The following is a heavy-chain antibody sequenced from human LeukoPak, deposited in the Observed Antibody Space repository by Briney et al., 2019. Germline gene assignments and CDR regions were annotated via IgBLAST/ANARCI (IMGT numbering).Heavy chain of an antibody. V-gene: IGHV3-30*02. D-gene: IGHD6-6*01. J-gene: IGHJ5*02. CDR3: AKGYSSSFGWFDP. CDR1: GFTFSSYG. CDR2: IRYDGSNK. Sequence: GGSLRLSCAASGFTFSSYGMHWVRQAPGKGLEWVAFIRYDGSNKYYADSVKGRFTISRDNSKNTLYLQMNSLRAEDTAVYYCAKGYSSSFGWFDPWGQGTLVTVSS.